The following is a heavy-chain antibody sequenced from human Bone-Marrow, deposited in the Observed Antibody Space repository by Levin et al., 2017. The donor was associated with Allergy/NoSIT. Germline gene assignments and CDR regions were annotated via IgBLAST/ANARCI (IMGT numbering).Heavy chain of an antibody. V-gene: IGHV3-23*01. D-gene: IGHD3-3*02. J-gene: IGHJ3*01. CDR3: AKDRPILPTADNDGLDV. CDR2: ISGSGAAT. CDR1: GFTFSTYA. Sequence: GGSLRLSCAASGFTFSTYAMTWVRQAPGKGLQWVSTISGSGAATYYAESVKGRFTVSRDNSKNTIYLQMSSLRAEDTAKYHCAKDRPILPTADNDGLDVWGQGTMVTVSS.